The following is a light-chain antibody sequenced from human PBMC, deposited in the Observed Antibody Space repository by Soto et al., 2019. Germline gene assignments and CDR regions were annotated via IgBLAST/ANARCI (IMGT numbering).Light chain of an antibody. CDR3: QSYDISLHNYV. J-gene: IGLJ1*01. CDR1: TSNIGAPYD. CDR2: GDN. V-gene: IGLV1-40*01. Sequence: QSVLTQPRSVSGAPGQRVSIFCTGSTSNIGAPYDVHWYQHLPGTAPKLLIYGDNNRPSGVPDRFSGSKSGTSASLAITRLQAEDEANYYCQSYDISLHNYVFGTGTKLTVL.